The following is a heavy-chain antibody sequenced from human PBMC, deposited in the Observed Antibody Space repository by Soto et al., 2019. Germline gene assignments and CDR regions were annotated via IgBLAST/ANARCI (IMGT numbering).Heavy chain of an antibody. J-gene: IGHJ4*02. CDR2: SSDRRTGNT. CDR3: TTWLTAHFDY. V-gene: IGHV3-23*01. D-gene: IGHD2-21*02. Sequence: GGSLRLSCAASGFTFSSYTLNWVRRAPGKGLEWVATSSDRRTGNTHYSDSVRGRFTLSRDYSRNILFLQMDSLRADDTALYYCTTWLTAHFDYWGRGTQVTVS. CDR1: GFTFSSYT.